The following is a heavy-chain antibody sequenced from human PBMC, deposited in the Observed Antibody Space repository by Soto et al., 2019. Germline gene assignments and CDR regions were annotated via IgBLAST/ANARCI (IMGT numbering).Heavy chain of an antibody. Sequence: GGSLRLSCAASGFTFSSYEMNWVGQAPGKGLEWVSYISSSGSTIYYADSVKGRFTISRDNANNSLYLQMNSLRAEDTAVYYCARVKLERLYYYYGMDVWGQGTTVIVYS. CDR2: ISSSGSTI. CDR3: ARVKLERLYYYYGMDV. CDR1: GFTFSSYE. D-gene: IGHD1-1*01. V-gene: IGHV3-48*03. J-gene: IGHJ6*02.